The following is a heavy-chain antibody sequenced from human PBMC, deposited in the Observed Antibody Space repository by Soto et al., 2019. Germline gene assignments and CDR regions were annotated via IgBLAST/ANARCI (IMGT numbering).Heavy chain of an antibody. D-gene: IGHD6-19*01. Sequence: ASVKVSCKASGYTFTGYYMHWVRQAPGQGLEWMGWINPNSGGTNYAQKFQGRVTMTRDTSISTAYMELSRLRSDDTAMYYCARDVAVAGRFGFDYWGQGTLVTVSS. J-gene: IGHJ4*02. V-gene: IGHV1-2*02. CDR3: ARDVAVAGRFGFDY. CDR2: INPNSGGT. CDR1: GYTFTGYY.